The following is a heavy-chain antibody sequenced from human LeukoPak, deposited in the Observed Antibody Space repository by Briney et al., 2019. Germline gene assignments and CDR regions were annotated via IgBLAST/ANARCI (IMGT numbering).Heavy chain of an antibody. J-gene: IGHJ4*02. V-gene: IGHV1-3*04. CDR2: INTGNGNT. CDR3: ARDAYYASGSYYNGCFDI. CDR1: GYTFNRYA. Sequence: ASVKVSCKASGYTFNRYALHWVRQAPGQRLEWMGCINTGNGNTKSSQKFQGRVTIIRDTFASTAYMELSNLRSEDMAIYYCARDAYYASGSYYNGCFDIWGQGTLVTVSS. D-gene: IGHD3-10*01.